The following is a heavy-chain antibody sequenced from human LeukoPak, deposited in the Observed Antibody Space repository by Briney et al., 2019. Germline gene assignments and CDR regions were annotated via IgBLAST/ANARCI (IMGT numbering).Heavy chain of an antibody. CDR2: IIPIFGTA. J-gene: IGHJ6*03. CDR3: ARSEESDGDYYYYYMDV. CDR1: GGTFSSYA. Sequence: SVKVSCKASGGTFSSYAISWVRQAPGRGLEWMGGIIPIFGTANYAQKFQGRVTITADESTSTAYMELSSLRSEDTAVYYCARSEESDGDYYYYYMDVWGKETTVTVSS. V-gene: IGHV1-69*13. D-gene: IGHD4-17*01.